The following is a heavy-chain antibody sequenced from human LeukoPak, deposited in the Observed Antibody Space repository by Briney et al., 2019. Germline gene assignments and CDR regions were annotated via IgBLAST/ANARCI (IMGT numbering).Heavy chain of an antibody. Sequence: GESLKISCKGSGYSFTTYWIGWVRQMPGKGLEWMGIIYPGDSDTRYSPSFQGQVTFSADKSISTAYLHWSSLKASDTAIYYCARSWMRGAFDVWGQGTIVTISS. J-gene: IGHJ3*01. D-gene: IGHD5-12*01. V-gene: IGHV5-51*01. CDR1: GYSFTTYW. CDR2: IYPGDSDT. CDR3: ARSWMRGAFDV.